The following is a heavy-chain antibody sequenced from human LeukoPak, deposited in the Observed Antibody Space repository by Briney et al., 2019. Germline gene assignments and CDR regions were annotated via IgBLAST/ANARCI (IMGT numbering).Heavy chain of an antibody. CDR2: TKNRGNGYTT. J-gene: IGHJ4*02. D-gene: IGHD3-10*01. Sequence: PGGSLRLSCATSGFTFNEHYLGWVRQAPGKGLEWVGRTKNRGNGYTTEYAASVKGRFTISRDASKNSLRLQMNSLKAEDTAIYYCVASIISPSNYWALGTLVTVSS. CDR3: VASIISPSNY. CDR1: GFTFNEHY. V-gene: IGHV3-72*01.